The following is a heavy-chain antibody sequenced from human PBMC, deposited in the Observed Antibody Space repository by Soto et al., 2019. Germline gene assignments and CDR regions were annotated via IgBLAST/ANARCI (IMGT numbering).Heavy chain of an antibody. D-gene: IGHD2-2*02. CDR2: IYYSGST. CDR3: ARDERYCSSTSCYRFFDY. CDR1: GGSISSYY. J-gene: IGHJ4*02. V-gene: IGHV4-59*01. Sequence: PSETLSLTCTVSGGSISSYYWSWIRQPPGKGLEWIGYIYYSGSTNYNPSLKSRVTISVDTSKNQFSLKLSSVTAADTAVYYCARDERYCSSTSCYRFFDYWGQGTLVTVSS.